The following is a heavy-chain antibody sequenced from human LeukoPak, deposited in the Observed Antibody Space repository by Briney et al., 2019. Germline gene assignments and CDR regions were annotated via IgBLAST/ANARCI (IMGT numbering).Heavy chain of an antibody. CDR3: AKESGKFDY. Sequence: GGSVRLSYVASGLPISYFAMHQLGQAPGEGLEWVSLISGDGVSTFYADSVKGRFSISRDNSKNSLYLEMNSLRTEDAAMYYCAKESGKFDYWGQGTLVAVSS. CDR2: ISGDGVST. J-gene: IGHJ4*02. V-gene: IGHV3-43*02. CDR1: GLPISYFA.